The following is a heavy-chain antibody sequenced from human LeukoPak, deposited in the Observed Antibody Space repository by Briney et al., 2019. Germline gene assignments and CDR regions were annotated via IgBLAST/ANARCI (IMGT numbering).Heavy chain of an antibody. CDR1: GYSFTSYW. J-gene: IGHJ4*02. D-gene: IGHD2-2*01. Sequence: GESLRISCKGSGYSFTSYWISWVRQMPGKGLEWMGRIDPSDFYTNYSPSFQGHVTISADKSISTAYLQWSSLKASDAVMYYCARQEYGENDYWGQGTLVTVSS. V-gene: IGHV5-10-1*01. CDR2: IDPSDFYT. CDR3: ARQEYGENDY.